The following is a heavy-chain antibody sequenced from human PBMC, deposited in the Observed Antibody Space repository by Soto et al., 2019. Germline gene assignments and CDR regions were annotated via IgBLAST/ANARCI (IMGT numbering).Heavy chain of an antibody. D-gene: IGHD3-10*01. CDR3: ARQYGSGSFDY. CDR2: IYPDDSDI. V-gene: IGHV5-51*01. J-gene: IGHJ4*02. Sequence: GESLKISCKGSGYSFAIYWIGWVRQMPGKGLEWMGIIYPDDSDIRYSPSFQGQVTVSADKSISTAYLQWSSLKASDTAIYYCARQYGSGSFDYWGQGTLVTVSS. CDR1: GYSFAIYW.